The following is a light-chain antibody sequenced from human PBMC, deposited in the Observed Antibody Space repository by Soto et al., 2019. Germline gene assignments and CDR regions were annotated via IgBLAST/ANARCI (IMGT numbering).Light chain of an antibody. J-gene: IGKJ1*01. CDR1: QSLVYSDGNTY. Sequence: DIVLTQTPLSSPVTLGQPASISCRSSQSLVYSDGNTYLSWLQQRPGQPPRLLIYQNSNRFSGVPDRLNGSGAGTEFTLKSSRGEAEDVGVYYCVQFSHFPRTFGQGTKVEIK. CDR2: QNS. V-gene: IGKV2-24*01. CDR3: VQFSHFPRT.